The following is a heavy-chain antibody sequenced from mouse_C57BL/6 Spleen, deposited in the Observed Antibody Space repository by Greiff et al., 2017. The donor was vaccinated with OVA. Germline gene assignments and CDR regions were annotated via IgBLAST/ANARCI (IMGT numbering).Heavy chain of an antibody. CDR3: VITSVVGKVAY. J-gene: IGHJ3*01. Sequence: QVQLQQPGAELVKPGASVKLSCKASGYTFTSYWMHWVKQRPGQGLEWIGMIPPNSGSTNYHEKFKSKATLTVDNSSSTAYMQFIRLTSKDTEVYYIVITSVVGKVAYWGQGTLVTVSA. CDR1: GYTFTSYW. D-gene: IGHD1-1*01. CDR2: IPPNSGST. V-gene: IGHV1-64*01.